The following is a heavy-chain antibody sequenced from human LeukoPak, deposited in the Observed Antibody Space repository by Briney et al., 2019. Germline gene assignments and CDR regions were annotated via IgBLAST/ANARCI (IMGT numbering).Heavy chain of an antibody. V-gene: IGHV3-48*04. Sequence: PGGSLRLSCAASGFTFSSYSMNWVRQAPGKGLEWVSYISSSSSTIYYADSVKGRFTISRDNAKNSLFLQMTSLRAEDTAVYYCARTGYCSGGSCFYYYYYYMDVWGKGTTITVSS. D-gene: IGHD2-15*01. CDR3: ARTGYCSGGSCFYYYYYYMDV. CDR2: ISSSSSTI. J-gene: IGHJ6*03. CDR1: GFTFSSYS.